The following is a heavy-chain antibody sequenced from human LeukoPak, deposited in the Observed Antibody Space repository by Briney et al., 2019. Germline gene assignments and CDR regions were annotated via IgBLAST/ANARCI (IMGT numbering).Heavy chain of an antibody. CDR2: ISYDGSNK. J-gene: IGHJ6*02. Sequence: PGGSLRLSCAASGITLSSYGMHWVRQAPGKGLEWVAAISYDGSNKYSADSVKGRFTISRDNSKNTLYLQMNSLRAGDTAVYYCAKGYYCGSGQQFGMDVWGQGTTVTVSS. V-gene: IGHV3-30*18. D-gene: IGHD3-10*01. CDR1: GITLSSYG. CDR3: AKGYYCGSGQQFGMDV.